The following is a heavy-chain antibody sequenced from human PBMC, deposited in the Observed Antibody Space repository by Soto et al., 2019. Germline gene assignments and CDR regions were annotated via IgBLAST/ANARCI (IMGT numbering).Heavy chain of an antibody. V-gene: IGHV4-31*03. J-gene: IGHJ4*02. CDR3: AAKLGTTHYFDF. CDR2: IYHTGST. CDR1: GDPVSSGSYY. D-gene: IGHD7-27*01. Sequence: QVQLQESGPGLVQPSQTLSLTCSVSGDPVSSGSYYWTWVRQHPVKGLEWIGYIYHTGSTYYNPSLQSRLIMSIDTSKNQFSFHLYSVPATDTAVYFCAAKLGTTHYFDFWGQGSLVAVSS.